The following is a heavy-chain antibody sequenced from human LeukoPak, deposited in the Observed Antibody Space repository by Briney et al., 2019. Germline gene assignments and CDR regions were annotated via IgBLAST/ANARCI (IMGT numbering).Heavy chain of an antibody. CDR1: GGSISSSSYY. V-gene: IGHV4-61*02. CDR2: IYTSGGT. Sequence: SETLSLTCTVSGGSISSSSYYWSWIRQPAGKGLEWIGRIYTSGGTNYNPSLKSRVTMSVDTSKNQFSLKLSSVTAADTAVYYCARVNYYYYYMDVWGKGTTVTISS. J-gene: IGHJ6*03. CDR3: ARVNYYYYYMDV.